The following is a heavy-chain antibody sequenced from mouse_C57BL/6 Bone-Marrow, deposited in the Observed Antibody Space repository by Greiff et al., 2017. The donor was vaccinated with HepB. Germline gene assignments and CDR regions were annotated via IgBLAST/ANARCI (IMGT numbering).Heavy chain of an antibody. CDR2: IDPETGGT. J-gene: IGHJ3*01. V-gene: IGHV1-15*01. Sequence: VQLQQSGAELVRPGASVTLSCKASGYTFTDYEMHWVKQTPVHGLEWIGAIDPETGGTAYNQKFKGKAILTADKSSSTAYMELRSLTSEDSAVYCCTRVGGLRAWFAYWGQGTLVTVSA. D-gene: IGHD2-4*01. CDR3: TRVGGLRAWFAY. CDR1: GYTFTDYE.